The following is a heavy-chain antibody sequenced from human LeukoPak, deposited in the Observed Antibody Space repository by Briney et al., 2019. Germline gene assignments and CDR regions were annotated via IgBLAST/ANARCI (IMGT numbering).Heavy chain of an antibody. D-gene: IGHD2-8*01. CDR3: ARSAVLGSGTNGGFPADY. CDR1: GYSFTSYW. Sequence: GESLKISCKGSGYSFTSYWIGWVRQLPGKGLEWMGIIYPGDSDTRYSPSFQGQVTISADKSISTAYLQWSSLKASDTAMYYCARSAVLGSGTNGGFPADYWGQGTLVTVSS. J-gene: IGHJ4*02. V-gene: IGHV5-51*01. CDR2: IYPGDSDT.